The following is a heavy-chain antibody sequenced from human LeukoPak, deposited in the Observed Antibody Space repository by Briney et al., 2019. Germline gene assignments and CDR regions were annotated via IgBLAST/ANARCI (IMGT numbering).Heavy chain of an antibody. J-gene: IGHJ5*02. CDR1: GFTFSSYA. V-gene: IGHV3-23*01. CDR3: AKDDFYSYGYA. CDR2: ISGSGGST. Sequence: PGGSLRLSCAASGFTFSSYAMSWVRQAPGKGLEWVSAISGSGGSTYYAESVKGRYTISRDNSKNTLYLQMNSLRAEDTAVYYCAKDDFYSYGYAWGQGTLVTVSS. D-gene: IGHD5-18*01.